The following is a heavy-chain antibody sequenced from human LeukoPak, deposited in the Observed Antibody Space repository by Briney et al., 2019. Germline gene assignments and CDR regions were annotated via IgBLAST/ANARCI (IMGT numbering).Heavy chain of an antibody. CDR1: GFTFSVYT. CDR2: MSSDGSNK. CDR3: ARALSSGWSHAFDI. Sequence: GGSLRLSCAASGFTFSVYTIHWVRQAPGKGLEWVAVMSSDGSNKYYADSVKGRFAISRDNSRNTMYLQMNSLRAEDTAVYYCARALSSGWSHAFDIWGQGTMVTVSS. J-gene: IGHJ3*02. V-gene: IGHV3-30*09. D-gene: IGHD6-19*01.